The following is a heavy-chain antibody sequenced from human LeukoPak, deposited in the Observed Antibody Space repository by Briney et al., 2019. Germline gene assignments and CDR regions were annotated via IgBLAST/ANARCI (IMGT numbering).Heavy chain of an antibody. CDR1: GYTFTGYY. Sequence: WASVKVSCKASGYTFTGYYMRWVRQAPGQGLEWMGRISPNSGGTNYAQKFQGRVTMTRDTSISTAYMELSRLRSDDTAVYYCARDTNWNDDWFDPWGQGTLGTASS. CDR2: ISPNSGGT. V-gene: IGHV1-2*06. D-gene: IGHD1-1*01. J-gene: IGHJ5*02. CDR3: ARDTNWNDDWFDP.